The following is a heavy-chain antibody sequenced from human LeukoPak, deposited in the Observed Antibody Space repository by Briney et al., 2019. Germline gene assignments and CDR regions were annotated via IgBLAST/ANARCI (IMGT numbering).Heavy chain of an antibody. CDR2: IYHSGST. J-gene: IGHJ3*02. V-gene: IGHV4-38-2*02. D-gene: IGHD3-10*01. Sequence: PSETLSLTCTVSGYSISSGYYWGWIRQPPGKGLEWIGSIYHSGSTYYNPSLTSRVTISVDTSKNQFSLKLNSVTAADTAVYYCAKSNGYGLVDIWGQGTMVTVSS. CDR1: GYSISSGYY. CDR3: AKSNGYGLVDI.